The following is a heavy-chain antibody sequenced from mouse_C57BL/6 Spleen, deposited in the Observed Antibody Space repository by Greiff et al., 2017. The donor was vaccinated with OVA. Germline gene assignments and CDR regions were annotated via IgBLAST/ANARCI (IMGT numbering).Heavy chain of an antibody. CDR3: AIYDGYYVAWFAY. CDR2: IAPNSGGT. J-gene: IGHJ3*01. CDR1: GYTFTSYW. D-gene: IGHD2-3*01. Sequence: VQLQQPGAELVKPGASVKLSCKASGYTFTSYWMHWVKQRPGRGLEWIGRIAPNSGGTKYNEKFKSKATLTVDKPSSTAYMQLSSLTSEDSAVYYCAIYDGYYVAWFAYWGQGTLVTVSA. V-gene: IGHV1-72*01.